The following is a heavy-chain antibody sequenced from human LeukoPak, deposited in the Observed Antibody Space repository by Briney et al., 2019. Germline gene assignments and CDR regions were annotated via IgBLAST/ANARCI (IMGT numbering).Heavy chain of an antibody. J-gene: IGHJ4*02. V-gene: IGHV3-53*01. D-gene: IGHD6-13*01. CDR2: IYSGGST. CDR3: ARGRWDSSSWALFDC. Sequence: GGSLRLSCAASGFAVSSNYMSWVRQAPGKGLEWVSVIYSGGSTYYADSVKGRFTISRDNSKNTVYLQMNTLRAEDTAVYYCARGRWDSSSWALFDCWGQGALVTVSS. CDR1: GFAVSSNY.